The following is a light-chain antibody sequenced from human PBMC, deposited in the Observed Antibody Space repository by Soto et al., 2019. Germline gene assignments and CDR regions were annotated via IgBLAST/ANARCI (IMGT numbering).Light chain of an antibody. Sequence: QAVVTQEPSLTVSPGGTVTLTCGSSTGPVTSGHYPYWFQQKPGQAPRTLIYDTSNKHSWTPARFSGSLLGGKPALTLSGAQPEDEAEYFCLLSYGGARRVFGGGTKLTAL. V-gene: IGLV7-46*01. CDR1: TGPVTSGHY. J-gene: IGLJ2*01. CDR2: DTS. CDR3: LLSYGGARRV.